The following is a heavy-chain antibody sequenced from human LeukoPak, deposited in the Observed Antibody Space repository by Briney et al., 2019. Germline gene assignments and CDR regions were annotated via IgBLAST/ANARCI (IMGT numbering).Heavy chain of an antibody. CDR3: ARIRDGYNDAYDI. J-gene: IGHJ3*02. CDR1: GYTFTNYY. CDR2: INPGGGNT. Sequence: ASVKVSCKASGYTFTNYYIHWVRQAPGQGLEWMGLINPGGGNTNYAQNFQGRVTMTRDTSASTVYMQLSSLRSEDTAMYYCARIRDGYNDAYDIWGQGTVVTVPS. V-gene: IGHV1-46*01. D-gene: IGHD5-24*01.